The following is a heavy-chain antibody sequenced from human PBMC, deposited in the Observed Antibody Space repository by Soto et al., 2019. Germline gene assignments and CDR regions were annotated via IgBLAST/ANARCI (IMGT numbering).Heavy chain of an antibody. V-gene: IGHV3-33*01. D-gene: IGHD6-19*01. Sequence: GGSLRLSCAASGFTFSSYCMHWVRQAPGKGLEWVAVIWYDGSNKYYADSVKGRFTISRDNSKNTLYLQMNSLRAEDTAVYYCARFPYSSGWYGMDVWGQGTTVTVSS. J-gene: IGHJ6*02. CDR2: IWYDGSNK. CDR1: GFTFSSYC. CDR3: ARFPYSSGWYGMDV.